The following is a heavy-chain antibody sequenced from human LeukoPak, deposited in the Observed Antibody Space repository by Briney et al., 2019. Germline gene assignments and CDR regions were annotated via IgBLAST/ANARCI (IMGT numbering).Heavy chain of an antibody. CDR2: IYTSGST. V-gene: IGHV4-4*07. CDR1: GGSISSYY. D-gene: IGHD6-19*01. CDR3: ARTSYSSGWVHFDY. Sequence: KASETLSLTCTVSGGSISSYYWSWIRQPAGKGLEWIGRIYTSGSTNYNPSLKSRVTMSVDTSKDQFSLKLSSVTAADTAVYYCARTSYSSGWVHFDYWGQGTLVTVSS. J-gene: IGHJ4*02.